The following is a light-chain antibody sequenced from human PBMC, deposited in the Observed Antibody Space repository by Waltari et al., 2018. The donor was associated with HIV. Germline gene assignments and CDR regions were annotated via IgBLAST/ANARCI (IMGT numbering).Light chain of an antibody. CDR1: SSDVGGYYY. Sequence: QSALTQPASVSGSPGQSITISFTGTSSDVGGYYYVSWYQQHTGKAPKLMICEVSNRPSGVSNRFSGSKSVNTASLTISGLQAEDEAEYYCSSYTTRSTPDPNWVFGGGTKLTVL. J-gene: IGLJ3*02. CDR2: EVS. CDR3: SSYTTRSTPDPNWV. V-gene: IGLV2-14*01.